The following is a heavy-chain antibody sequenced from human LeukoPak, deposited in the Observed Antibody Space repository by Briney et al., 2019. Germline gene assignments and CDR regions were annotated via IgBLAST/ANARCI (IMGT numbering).Heavy chain of an antibody. CDR1: GYTFTTYG. CDR3: ARVGPTITFGALSGFDY. CDR2: ISAYNGNT. D-gene: IGHD3-16*01. V-gene: IGHV1-18*01. J-gene: IGHJ4*02. Sequence: GASVKVSCKASGYTFTTYGISWERQAPGQGLEWMGWISAYNGNTNYAQKLQGRVTMTTDTSTSTAYMELRSLRSDDTAVYYCARVGPTITFGALSGFDYWGQGTLVTVSS.